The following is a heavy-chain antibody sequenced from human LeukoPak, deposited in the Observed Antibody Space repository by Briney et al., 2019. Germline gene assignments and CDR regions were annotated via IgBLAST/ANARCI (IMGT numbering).Heavy chain of an antibody. D-gene: IGHD4-17*01. J-gene: IGHJ4*02. CDR3: AREGRQDYVYFDY. V-gene: IGHV4-59*01. Sequence: PSETLSLTCTVSGGSISNYYWSWIRQPPGKGLEWIGYINYSGNTNYNPSLKSRVTISVDSSKNQFSLRLTSVTAADTVVYFCAREGRQDYVYFDYWGQGALVTVSS. CDR2: INYSGNT. CDR1: GGSISNYY.